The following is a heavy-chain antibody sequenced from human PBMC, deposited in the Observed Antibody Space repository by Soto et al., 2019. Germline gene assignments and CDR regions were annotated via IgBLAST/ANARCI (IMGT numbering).Heavy chain of an antibody. CDR2: ISGSGGST. D-gene: IGHD5-12*01. Sequence: GGSLRLSCAASGFNFSSYAMSWVRQAPGKGLEWVSDISGSGGSTYYADSVKGRFTISRDNPKNTLYLQMNSLRAEDTAVYYCAKDRRDGYNFYDWFDPWGQRTLVTVSS. CDR1: GFNFSSYA. CDR3: AKDRRDGYNFYDWFDP. J-gene: IGHJ5*02. V-gene: IGHV3-23*01.